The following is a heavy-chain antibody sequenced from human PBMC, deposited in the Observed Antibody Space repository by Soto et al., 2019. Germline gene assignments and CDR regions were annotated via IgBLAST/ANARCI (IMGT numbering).Heavy chain of an antibody. Sequence: PGGSLRLSCAGSGFTFSNAWMSWVRQAPGKGLEWVGRIKSKTDGGTTDYAAPVKGRFTISRDDSKNTLYLQMNSLKTEDTAVYYCTTDFRPYEYIWGSYRNDAFHIWGQGTMVTVS. CDR2: IKSKTDGGTT. D-gene: IGHD3-16*02. CDR3: TTDFRPYEYIWGSYRNDAFHI. CDR1: GFTFSNAW. J-gene: IGHJ3*02. V-gene: IGHV3-15*01.